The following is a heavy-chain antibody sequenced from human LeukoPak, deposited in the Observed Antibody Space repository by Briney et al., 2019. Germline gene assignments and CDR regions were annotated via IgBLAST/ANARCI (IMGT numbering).Heavy chain of an antibody. V-gene: IGHV1-2*02. CDR2: INPNSGDT. CDR3: ARVPLGVYYYDSSGYYYFDY. D-gene: IGHD3-22*01. Sequence: ASVKVSCKASEYTFTDYYVLWVRQAPGQGLEWMGWINPNSGDTNYAQKFQGRVTMTRDTSISTAYMELSGLTSDDAAVYYCARVPLGVYYYDSSGYYYFDYWGQGTLVTVSS. CDR1: EYTFTDYY. J-gene: IGHJ4*02.